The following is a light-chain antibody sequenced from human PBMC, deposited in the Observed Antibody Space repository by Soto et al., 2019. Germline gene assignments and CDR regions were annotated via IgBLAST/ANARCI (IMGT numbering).Light chain of an antibody. Sequence: SQMTQSLSTLSGSVGFRFTITCRASQTISSWLAWYQQKTGKAPKILIYKASTLKSGVPSRFSGSGYGTEFNLTISSLQTDDFATYYCQHYNSYSEAFGQGTKVDIK. CDR1: QTISSW. J-gene: IGKJ1*01. CDR3: QHYNSYSEA. V-gene: IGKV1-5*03. CDR2: KAS.